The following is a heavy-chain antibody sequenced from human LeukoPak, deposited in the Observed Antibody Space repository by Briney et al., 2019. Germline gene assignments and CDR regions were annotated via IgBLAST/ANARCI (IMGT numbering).Heavy chain of an antibody. CDR3: ARTFVRGWTYYYDSSGYYHGYYFDH. D-gene: IGHD3-22*01. Sequence: ASVKVSCKASGYTFTNYGICWVRQAPGQGLEWMGWISGYNGNTNYAQKLQGRVTMTTDTSTTTAYMDLRSLRSDDTAVYYCARTFVRGWTYYYDSSGYYHGYYFDHWGQGTLVTVSS. CDR2: ISGYNGNT. CDR1: GYTFTNYG. V-gene: IGHV1-18*01. J-gene: IGHJ4*02.